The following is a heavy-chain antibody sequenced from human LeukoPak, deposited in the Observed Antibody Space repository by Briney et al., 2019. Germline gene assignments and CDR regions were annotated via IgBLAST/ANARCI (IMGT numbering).Heavy chain of an antibody. CDR2: IYHSGTT. CDR3: ARADDSSGYADY. V-gene: IGHV4-4*02. J-gene: IGHJ4*02. D-gene: IGHD3-22*01. CDR1: GGSISSSNW. Sequence: PSGTLSLTCAVSGGSISSSNWWSWVRQPPGKGLEWIGEIYHSGTTNYNPSLKRRVTISVDKSKNQFSLKLNSVTAADTAVYYCARADDSSGYADYWGQGTLVTVSS.